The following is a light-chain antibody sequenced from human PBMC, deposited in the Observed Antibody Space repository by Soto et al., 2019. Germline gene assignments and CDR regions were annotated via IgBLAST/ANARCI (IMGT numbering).Light chain of an antibody. J-gene: IGKJ1*01. V-gene: IGKV1-5*03. CDR2: KAS. CDR3: QQYNLSPWT. Sequence: DIQMTQSPSTLSASVGDRVIITCRASQSIGISLAWYQQKPGEAPNLLIYKASTLESGVPSRFSGSGSGTEFTLTISSLQPDDFATYYCQQYNLSPWTFGQGTKVESK. CDR1: QSIGIS.